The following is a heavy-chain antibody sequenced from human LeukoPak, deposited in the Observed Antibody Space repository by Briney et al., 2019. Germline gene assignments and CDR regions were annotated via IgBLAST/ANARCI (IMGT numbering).Heavy chain of an antibody. CDR2: INHSGST. J-gene: IGHJ4*02. Sequence: SETLSLTCAVYGGSFSGYYWSWIRQPPGKGLEWIGEINHSGSTNYNPSLRSRVTISVDTSKNQFSLKLSSVTAADTAVYYCASSGNYDSSGGFDYWGQGTLVTVSS. V-gene: IGHV4-34*01. CDR3: ASSGNYDSSGGFDY. D-gene: IGHD3-22*01. CDR1: GGSFSGYY.